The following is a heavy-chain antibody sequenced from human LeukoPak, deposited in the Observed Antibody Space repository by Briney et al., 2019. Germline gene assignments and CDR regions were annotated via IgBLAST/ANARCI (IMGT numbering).Heavy chain of an antibody. CDR2: IFYSGTT. CDR1: GGSISSYY. D-gene: IGHD2-8*02. V-gene: IGHV4-59*12. Sequence: SETLSLTCTVSGGSISSYYWSWIRQPPGRGLEWIGYIFYSGTTNYNPSLKSRVTISVDTSKNQFSLKVSSVTAADTAVYFCARSKGSRTFTWWDYWGQGTLVTVSS. J-gene: IGHJ4*02. CDR3: ARSKGSRTFTWWDY.